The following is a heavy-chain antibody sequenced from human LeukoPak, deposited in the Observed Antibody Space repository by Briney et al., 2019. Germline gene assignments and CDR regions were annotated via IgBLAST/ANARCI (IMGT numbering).Heavy chain of an antibody. J-gene: IGHJ4*02. CDR2: IYSGGST. CDR3: ARDAYGDYYFDY. V-gene: IGHV3-53*01. Sequence: GGSLRLSCAASGFTVSSNYMSWVRQAPGKGLEWVSVIYSGGSTYYADSVKGRFTISRDNSKNTLYLQMNSLRAEDTAVYYCARDAYGDYYFDYWGQGTVVTVSS. D-gene: IGHD4-17*01. CDR1: GFTVSSNY.